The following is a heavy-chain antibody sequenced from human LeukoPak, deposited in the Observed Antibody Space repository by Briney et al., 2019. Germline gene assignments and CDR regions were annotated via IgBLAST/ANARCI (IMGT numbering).Heavy chain of an antibody. Sequence: TPSETLSLTCAVYGGSFSGYYWSWIRQPPGKGLEWIGEINHSGSTNYNPSLKSRVTISVDTSTNQFSLKLSSVTAADTAVYYCARGIRGIAAYFVGTYYYYYYMDVWGKGTTVTISS. CDR2: INHSGST. V-gene: IGHV4-34*01. CDR3: ARGIRGIAAYFVGTYYYYYYMDV. CDR1: GGSFSGYY. J-gene: IGHJ6*03. D-gene: IGHD6-13*01.